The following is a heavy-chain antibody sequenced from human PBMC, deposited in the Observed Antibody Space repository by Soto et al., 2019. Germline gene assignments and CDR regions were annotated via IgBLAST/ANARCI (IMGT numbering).Heavy chain of an antibody. D-gene: IGHD3-3*01. J-gene: IGHJ4*02. V-gene: IGHV4-4*07. CDR1: GDSISSHY. CDR2: IYTTGST. Sequence: SETLSLTCAVSGDSISSHYWSWIRQPAGKGLEWIGRIYTTGSTNYNPSLKSRVTMSEDTPKNQISLKLSSVTAADTAVYFCARDAPLRGSAYFHFDYWGQGTLVTVSS. CDR3: ARDAPLRGSAYFHFDY.